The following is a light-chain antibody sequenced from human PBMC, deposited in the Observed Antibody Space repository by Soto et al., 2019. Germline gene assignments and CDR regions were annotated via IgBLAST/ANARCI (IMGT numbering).Light chain of an antibody. CDR2: GAS. Sequence: EIVLTQSPGTLSLSPGERATLSCRASQSVSNNYLAWYQQKPGQAPRLLIYGASNRATVIPDRFSGSGSGTDFTLTISRLEPEDFVVYSCQQYGSSPLTFGKGTKVEVK. CDR1: QSVSNNY. V-gene: IGKV3-20*01. CDR3: QQYGSSPLT. J-gene: IGKJ1*01.